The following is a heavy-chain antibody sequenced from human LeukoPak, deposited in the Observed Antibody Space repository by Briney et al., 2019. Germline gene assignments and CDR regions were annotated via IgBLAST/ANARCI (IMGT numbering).Heavy chain of an antibody. CDR2: ISSGSSTM. D-gene: IGHD2-21*02. CDR1: GFTFSAYS. CDR3: ARPPSCGGDCC. V-gene: IGHV3-48*02. J-gene: IGHJ4*02. Sequence: GGSLRLSCAASGFTFSAYSMNWVRQAPGKGLEWVSYISSGSSTMYYADSVKGRFTISRDDAKNSLYLQMSSLRDEDTAVYFCARPPSCGGDCCWGQGTLVTVSS.